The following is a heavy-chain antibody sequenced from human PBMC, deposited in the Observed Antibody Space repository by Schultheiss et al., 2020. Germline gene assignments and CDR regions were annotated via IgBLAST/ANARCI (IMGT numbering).Heavy chain of an antibody. Sequence: SETLSLTCTVSGGSISSGGYYWSWIRQPPGKGLEWIGYIYYSGSTNYNPSLKSRVTISVDTSKNQFSLKLNSVTAADTAMYYCARMGSGSSPVKIWGQGTLVTVSA. CDR2: IYYSGST. CDR1: GGSISSGGYY. V-gene: IGHV4-61*08. CDR3: ARMGSGSSPVKI. D-gene: IGHD3-10*01. J-gene: IGHJ4*02.